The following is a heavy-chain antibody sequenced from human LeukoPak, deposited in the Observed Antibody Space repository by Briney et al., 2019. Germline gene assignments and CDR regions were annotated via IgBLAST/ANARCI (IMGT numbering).Heavy chain of an antibody. Sequence: TGGSLRLSCAASGFTFSSYAMHWVRQAPGKGLEWVAVISYDGSNKYYADSVKGRFTISRDNSKNTLYLQMNSLRAEDTAVYYCARDVPYCSGGSCYSDYFDYWGQGTLVTVSS. CDR3: ARDVPYCSGGSCYSDYFDY. CDR1: GFTFSSYA. V-gene: IGHV3-30*04. CDR2: ISYDGSNK. D-gene: IGHD2-15*01. J-gene: IGHJ4*02.